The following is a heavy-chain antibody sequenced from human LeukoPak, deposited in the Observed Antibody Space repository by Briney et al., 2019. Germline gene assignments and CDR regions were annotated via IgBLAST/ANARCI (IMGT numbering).Heavy chain of an antibody. V-gene: IGHV3-74*01. J-gene: IGHJ3*02. D-gene: IGHD3-9*01. CDR2: INSDGSST. CDR1: GFTFSSYW. Sequence: GGSLRLSCAASGFTFSSYWMHWVRQAPGKGLVWVSRINSDGSSTSYADSVKGRFTISRDNAKNTLFLQMNSLRAEDTAVYFCARDQNPPHYDILTGYYVYAFDIWGQGTMVTVSS. CDR3: ARDQNPPHYDILTGYYVYAFDI.